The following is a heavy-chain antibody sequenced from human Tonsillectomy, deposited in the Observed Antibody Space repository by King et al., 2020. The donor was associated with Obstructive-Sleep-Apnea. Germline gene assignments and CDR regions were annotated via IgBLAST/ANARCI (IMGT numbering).Heavy chain of an antibody. CDR2: VYYSGNS. J-gene: IGHJ4*02. CDR3: ARGGGAISGSISDY. D-gene: IGHD3-10*01. CDR1: GGSVSNGPYY. V-gene: IGHV4-61*01. Sequence: QLQESGPGLGKPSETLSLTCTVSGGSVSNGPYYWRWLRQPPGKRLEWIVYVYYSGNSNYNPALKSRVTLAVDTSKNQFSLKLSPVTAADTAVYYCARGGGAISGSISDYWGQGTLVTVSS.